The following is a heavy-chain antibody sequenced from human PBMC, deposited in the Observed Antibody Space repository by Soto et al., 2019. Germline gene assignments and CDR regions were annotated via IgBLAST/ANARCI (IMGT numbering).Heavy chain of an antibody. CDR3: ARDLAVGLVDY. V-gene: IGHV1-18*01. CDR2: ISAYNGNT. CDR1: GYTFTSYG. J-gene: IGHJ4*02. D-gene: IGHD6-19*01. Sequence: QVQLVQSGAEVKKPGASVKVSCKASGYTFTSYGISWVRQAPGQGLEWMGWISAYNGNTKYAQKLQGRVTXTXXASTSPAYMEVRSLRSDDTAVYYCARDLAVGLVDYWGQGTLVTVSS.